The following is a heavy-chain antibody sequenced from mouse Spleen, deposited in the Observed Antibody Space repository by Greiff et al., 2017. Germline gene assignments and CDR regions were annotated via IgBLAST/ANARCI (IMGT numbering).Heavy chain of an antibody. V-gene: IGHV3-8*02. CDR3: ARYTDYRYDGTGYFDV. D-gene: IGHD2-14*01. J-gene: IGHJ1*01. CDR2: ISYSGST. Sequence: EVQRVESGPSLVKPSQTLSLTCSVTGDSITSGYWNWIRKFPGNKLEYMGYISYSGSTYYNPSLNSRISITRDTSKNQYYLQLNSVTTEDTATYHCARYTDYRYDGTGYFDVWGAGTTVTVSS. CDR1: GDSITSGY.